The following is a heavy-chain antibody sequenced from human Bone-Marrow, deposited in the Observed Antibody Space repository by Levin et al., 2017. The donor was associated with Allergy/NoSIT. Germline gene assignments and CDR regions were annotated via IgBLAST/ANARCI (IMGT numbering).Heavy chain of an antibody. V-gene: IGHV1-2*02. CDR2: ISPNSGGT. Sequence: SFPSSFSLFPPFSFHWIRQAPRQGLEWMGWISPNSGGTNYAQKFQGRVTISLSPSISTAYMELSRLRSDDTAVYYCSRSPHYYDSSGYYGSHAFDIWGQGTMVTVSS. J-gene: IGHJ3*02. CDR3: SRSPHYYDSSGYYGSHAFDI. CDR1: FSLFPPFS. D-gene: IGHD3-22*01.